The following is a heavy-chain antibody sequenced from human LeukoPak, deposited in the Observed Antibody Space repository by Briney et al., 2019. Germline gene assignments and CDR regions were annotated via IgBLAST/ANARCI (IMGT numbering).Heavy chain of an antibody. CDR3: ASAERTVTTLLDY. J-gene: IGHJ4*02. D-gene: IGHD4-17*01. CDR1: GFTVSSNY. CDR2: IYSGGST. Sequence: GGSLRLSCAASGFTVSSNYMSWVRQAPGKGLEWVSVIYSGGSTYYADSVKGRFTISRDNSKNTLDLQMNSLRAEDTAVYYCASAERTVTTLLDYWGQGTLVTVSS. V-gene: IGHV3-53*01.